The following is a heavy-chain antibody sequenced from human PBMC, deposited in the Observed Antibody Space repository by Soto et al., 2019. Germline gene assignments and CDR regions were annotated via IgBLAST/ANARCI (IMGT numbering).Heavy chain of an antibody. CDR1: GFTFSNYW. J-gene: IGHJ4*02. CDR2: IKKDGSEK. V-gene: IGHV3-7*03. CDR3: ARAEDYDYGGGPPKYFDN. D-gene: IGHD3-3*01. Sequence: GGSLRLSCAASGFTFSNYWLSWVRQAPGKGLEWVANIKKDGSEKYYVGSVVGRFTISRDNAKKSMDLQMDRLRAEDTAVYYCARAEDYDYGGGPPKYFDNWGQGTQVTVSS.